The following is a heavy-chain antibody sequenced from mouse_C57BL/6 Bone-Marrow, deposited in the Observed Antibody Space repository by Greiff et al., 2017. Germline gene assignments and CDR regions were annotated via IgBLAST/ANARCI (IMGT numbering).Heavy chain of an antibody. V-gene: IGHV14-4*01. D-gene: IGHD1-1*01. Sequence: VQLQQSGAELVRPGASVKLSCTASGFNIKDDYMHWVKQRPEQGLEWIGWIDPENGDTEYASKFQGKATITADTSSNTAYLQLSSLTSEDTAVYYCTTGGTTVVANYYAMDYWGQGTSVTVSS. CDR1: GFNIKDDY. CDR3: TTGGTTVVANYYAMDY. J-gene: IGHJ4*01. CDR2: IDPENGDT.